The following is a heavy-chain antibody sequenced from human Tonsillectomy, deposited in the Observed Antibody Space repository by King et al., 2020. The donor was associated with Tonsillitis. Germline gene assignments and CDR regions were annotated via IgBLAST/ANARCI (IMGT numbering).Heavy chain of an antibody. V-gene: IGHV4-59*08. CDR1: GGSISSYY. CDR2: IYYSGNT. Sequence: VQLQESGPGLVKPSETLSLTCTVSGGSISSYYWSWIRQPPGKGLEWIGYIYYSGNTNYNPSLKSRVTISEDTSKNQFSLKLSSVTAADTAVYYCARHQNYDFWSGYYGSWFDPWVQGTLVTVSS. D-gene: IGHD3-3*01. CDR3: ARHQNYDFWSGYYGSWFDP. J-gene: IGHJ5*02.